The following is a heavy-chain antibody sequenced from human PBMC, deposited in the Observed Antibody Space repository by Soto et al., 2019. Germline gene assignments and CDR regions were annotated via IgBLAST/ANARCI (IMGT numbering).Heavy chain of an antibody. Sequence: ASVKVSCKASGYTFTSYAMHWVRQAPAQRLEWMGWINAGNGNTKYSQKFQGRVTITRDTSASTAYMELSSLRSEDTAVYYCASQDHYDSSGYYSFDYWGQGTLVTVSS. CDR1: GYTFTSYA. CDR2: INAGNGNT. CDR3: ASQDHYDSSGYYSFDY. J-gene: IGHJ4*02. V-gene: IGHV1-3*01. D-gene: IGHD3-22*01.